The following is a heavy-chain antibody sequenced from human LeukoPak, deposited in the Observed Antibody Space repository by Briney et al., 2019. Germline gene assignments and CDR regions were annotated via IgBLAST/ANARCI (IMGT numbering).Heavy chain of an antibody. CDR2: ISSSSSYI. V-gene: IGHV3-21*06. D-gene: IGHD5-24*01. CDR1: GFTFSSYS. J-gene: IGHJ4*02. CDR3: ARENLSQTWLQSGDFDF. Sequence: GGSLRLSCTASGFTFSSYSMNWVRQAPGKGLEWVSSISSSSSYIYYADSVKGRFTISRDNAKNSLYLQMNSLRAEDTAIYYCARENLSQTWLQSGDFDFWGQGTLVTVSS.